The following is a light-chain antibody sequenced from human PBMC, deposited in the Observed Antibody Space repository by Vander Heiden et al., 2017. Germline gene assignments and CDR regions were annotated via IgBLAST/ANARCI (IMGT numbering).Light chain of an antibody. CDR1: QSVSSY. CDR2: DAS. Sequence: EIVLTQSPATLSLSPGERATLPCRASQSVSSYLAWYQQKPGQAPRLLIYDASNRATGIPARFSGSGSGTDFTLTISSLEPEDFAVYYCQQRSNWPLSTFGGGTKVEIK. J-gene: IGKJ4*01. V-gene: IGKV3-11*01. CDR3: QQRSNWPLST.